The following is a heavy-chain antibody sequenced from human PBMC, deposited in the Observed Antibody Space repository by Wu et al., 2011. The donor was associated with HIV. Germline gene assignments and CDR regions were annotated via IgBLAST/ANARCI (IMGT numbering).Heavy chain of an antibody. J-gene: IGHJ6*03. Sequence: QVQLVQSGAEVKKPGSSVKVSCKASGGTFSSYAISWVRQAPGQGLEWMGRIIPIFGTANYAQKFQGRVTITADKSATTVYMELRSLRSEDTAVYYCARSGVSAEYYFYYMNVWGKGPRSPSP. CDR1: GGTFSSYA. V-gene: IGHV1-69*14. CDR2: IIPIFGTA. D-gene: IGHD2-2*01. CDR3: ARSGVSAEYYFYYMNV.